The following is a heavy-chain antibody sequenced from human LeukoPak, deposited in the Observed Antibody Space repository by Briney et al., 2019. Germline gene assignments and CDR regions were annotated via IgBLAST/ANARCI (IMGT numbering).Heavy chain of an antibody. CDR1: GFTFSSYW. CDR3: ARGGSYGDYGRGLFDY. Sequence: QAGGSLRVSCAASGFTFSSYWMHWVGQAPGKGLVWVSRINSDGSSTSYADSVKGRFTISRDNAKNTLYLKMNSLRAEDTAVYYCARGGSYGDYGRGLFDYWGQGTLVTVSS. CDR2: INSDGSST. D-gene: IGHD4-17*01. J-gene: IGHJ4*02. V-gene: IGHV3-74*01.